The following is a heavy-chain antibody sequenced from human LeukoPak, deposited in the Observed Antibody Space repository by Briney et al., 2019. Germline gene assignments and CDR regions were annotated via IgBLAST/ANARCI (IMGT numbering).Heavy chain of an antibody. D-gene: IGHD3-10*01. Sequence: GGSLRLSCAAPRFTFSTYGMYWVRQAPGKGLEWVAVISYDGSNKYYADSVKGRCTISRDNSKNTLYLQMNSLRVEDTAVYYCAKDLSPLVWFVSGSDAFDIWGQGTMVTVSS. V-gene: IGHV3-30*18. CDR1: RFTFSTYG. CDR2: ISYDGSNK. CDR3: AKDLSPLVWFVSGSDAFDI. J-gene: IGHJ3*02.